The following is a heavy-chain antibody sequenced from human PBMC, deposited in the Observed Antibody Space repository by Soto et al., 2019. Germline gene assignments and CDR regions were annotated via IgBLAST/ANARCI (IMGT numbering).Heavy chain of an antibody. CDR2: IYSGGST. D-gene: IGHD3-10*01. Sequence: EVQLVETGGGLIQPGGSLRLSCAASGFTVSSNYMSWVRQAPGKGLEWVSVIYSGGSTYYADCVKRRFTISRGNSKNTLYLQMKSRRAEDTAVYYCARGGSGGFGEVKTGHFDYWGQGTLVTVSS. V-gene: IGHV3-53*02. J-gene: IGHJ4*02. CDR1: GFTVSSNY. CDR3: ARGGSGGFGEVKTGHFDY.